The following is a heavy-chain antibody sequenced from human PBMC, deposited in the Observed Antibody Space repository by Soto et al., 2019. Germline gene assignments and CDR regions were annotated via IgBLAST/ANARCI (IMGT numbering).Heavy chain of an antibody. CDR2: IYHSGST. J-gene: IGHJ6*02. V-gene: IGHV4-4*02. CDR3: ATRRFLEWLGSMDV. Sequence: QVQLQESGPGLVKPSGTLSLTCAVSGGSINSGNWWTWVRQPPGKGLEWMGEIYHSGSTNYNPSRKSRVTISVDKSKKQFSLELRSVTAADTAVYYCATRRFLEWLGSMDVWGQGTTVTVSS. CDR1: GGSINSGNW. D-gene: IGHD3-3*01.